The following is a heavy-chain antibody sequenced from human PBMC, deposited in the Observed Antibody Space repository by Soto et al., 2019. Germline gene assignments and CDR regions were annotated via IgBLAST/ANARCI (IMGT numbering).Heavy chain of an antibody. CDR3: AKSRRSWPYYLDF. D-gene: IGHD6-13*01. Sequence: PGGSLRLSCAASGFTFSSYAMSWVRQAPGKGLEWVSAISGSGGSTYYADSVKGRFTISRDNSKNTLYLQMNSLRAEDTAVYNCAKSRRSWPYYLDFWGQGTLVTVSS. CDR1: GFTFSSYA. CDR2: ISGSGGST. V-gene: IGHV3-23*01. J-gene: IGHJ4*02.